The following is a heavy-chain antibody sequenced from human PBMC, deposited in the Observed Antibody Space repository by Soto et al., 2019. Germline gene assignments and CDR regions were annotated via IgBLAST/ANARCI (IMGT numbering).Heavy chain of an antibody. CDR2: ISYDGSNK. Sequence: PGGTLRLPCAASGFTFSSYAMHWVRQAPGKGLEWVAVISYDGSNKYYADSVKGRFTISRDNSKNTLYLQMNSLRAEDTAVYYCARDTAVAGINYYYYGMDVWGQGTTVTVSS. CDR1: GFTFSSYA. V-gene: IGHV3-30-3*01. J-gene: IGHJ6*02. D-gene: IGHD6-19*01. CDR3: ARDTAVAGINYYYYGMDV.